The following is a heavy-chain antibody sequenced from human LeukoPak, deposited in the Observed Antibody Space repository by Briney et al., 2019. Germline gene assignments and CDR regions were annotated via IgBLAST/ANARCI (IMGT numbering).Heavy chain of an antibody. V-gene: IGHV4-59*01. CDR3: ASSGSSSWRSPNWFDP. J-gene: IGHJ5*02. Sequence: SETLSLTCTVSGGSISSYYWSWIRQPPGKGLEWIGYIYYSGSTNYNPSLKSRVTISVDPSKNQFSPKLSCVTAADTAVYYCASSGSSSWRSPNWFDPWGQGTLVTVSS. D-gene: IGHD6-13*01. CDR1: GGSISSYY. CDR2: IYYSGST.